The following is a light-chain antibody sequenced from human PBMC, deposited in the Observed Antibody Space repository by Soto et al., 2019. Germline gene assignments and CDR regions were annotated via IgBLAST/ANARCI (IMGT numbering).Light chain of an antibody. CDR2: DAS. CDR1: QSVSSY. CDR3: QQRSNRPTIT. Sequence: EIVFIQSPATLSLSPGERATLSGRASQSVSSYLAWYQQKPGQAPRLIXYDASNRANGIPARFSGSGSGADFTLTISSLETADFAAYYCQQRSNRPTITFGQGTRLEIK. V-gene: IGKV3-11*01. J-gene: IGKJ5*01.